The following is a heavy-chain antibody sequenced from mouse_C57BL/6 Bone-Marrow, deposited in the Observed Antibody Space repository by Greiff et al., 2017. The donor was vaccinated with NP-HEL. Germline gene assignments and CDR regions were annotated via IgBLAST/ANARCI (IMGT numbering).Heavy chain of an antibody. CDR1: GFTFSSYA. J-gene: IGHJ1*03. V-gene: IGHV5-9-1*02. CDR3: TRGDYGNFYWYFDV. CDR2: ISSGGDYI. Sequence: DVMLVESGEGLVKPGGSLKLSCAASGFTFSSYAMSWVRQTPEKRLEWVAYISSGGDYIYYADTVKGRFTISRDNARNTLYLQMSSLKSEDTAMYYCTRGDYGNFYWYFDVWGTGTTVTVSS. D-gene: IGHD2-1*01.